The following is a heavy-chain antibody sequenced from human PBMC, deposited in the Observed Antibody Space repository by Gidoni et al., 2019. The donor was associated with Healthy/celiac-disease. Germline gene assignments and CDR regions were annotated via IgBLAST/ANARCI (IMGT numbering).Heavy chain of an antibody. V-gene: IGHV3-30*18. D-gene: IGHD2-2*03. J-gene: IGHJ6*02. CDR1: GFTFRSYG. Sequence: HVQLVESGGGVVQPGRSLRLSCAASGFTFRSYGLHWVRPDPGKGLEWVAVISYDGSNKYYADSVKGRFTISRDNSKNTLYLQMNSLRAEDTAVYYCAKDQGGGYCSSTSCPRDYYYYGMDVWGQGTTVTVSS. CDR2: ISYDGSNK. CDR3: AKDQGGGYCSSTSCPRDYYYYGMDV.